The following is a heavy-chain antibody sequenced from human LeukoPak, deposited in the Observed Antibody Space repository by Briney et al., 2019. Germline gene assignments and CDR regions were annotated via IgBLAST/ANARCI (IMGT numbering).Heavy chain of an antibody. CDR2: INHSGST. V-gene: IGHV4-34*01. D-gene: IGHD3-3*01. Sequence: SETLSLTCAVYGGSFSGYYWSWIRQPPGKGLEWIGEINHSGSTNYNPSLKSRVTISVDTSENQFSLKLSSVTAADTAVYYCARWGFWSGFDWGQGTLVTVSS. J-gene: IGHJ4*02. CDR1: GGSFSGYY. CDR3: ARWGFWSGFD.